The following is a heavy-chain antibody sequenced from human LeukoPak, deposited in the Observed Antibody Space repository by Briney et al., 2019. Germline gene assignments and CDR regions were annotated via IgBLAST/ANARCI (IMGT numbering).Heavy chain of an antibody. CDR3: ATHGEFSTSGRFDY. Sequence: SVKVSCKASGGTFSDYGISWVRQAPGQGLEWMGGFIPIFDTTKYAQKFQDRVKITTDGFTSTSYLDLTNLRSEDTAVYYCATHGEFSTSGRFDYWGQGTLVTVSS. D-gene: IGHD6-6*01. CDR2: FIPIFDTT. J-gene: IGHJ4*02. CDR1: GGTFSDYG. V-gene: IGHV1-69*05.